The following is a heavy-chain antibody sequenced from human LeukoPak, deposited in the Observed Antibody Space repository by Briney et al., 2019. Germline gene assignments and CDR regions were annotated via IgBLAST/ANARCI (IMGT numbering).Heavy chain of an antibody. Sequence: ASVKVSCTASGYTFTSYDINWVRQAPGQGLEWMGGIIPIFGTANYAQKFQGRVTITADESTSTAYMELSSLRSEDTAVYYCARVRDSSGYVDYWGQGTLVTVSS. CDR2: IIPIFGTA. CDR1: GYTFTSYD. J-gene: IGHJ4*02. CDR3: ARVRDSSGYVDY. D-gene: IGHD3-22*01. V-gene: IGHV1-69*13.